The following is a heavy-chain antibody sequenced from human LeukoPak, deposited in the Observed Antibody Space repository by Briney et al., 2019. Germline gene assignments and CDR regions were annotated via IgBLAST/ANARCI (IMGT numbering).Heavy chain of an antibody. Sequence: SETLSLTCTVSGGSVSSHYWSWIRQPPRQPPGKGLEWIGYIYYSGSTNYNPSLKSRVTISIDTSKNQFSLKLTSVTAADTAVYYCARHDYTKSDAFDIWGQGTMVTVSS. D-gene: IGHD4-11*01. CDR2: IYYSGST. J-gene: IGHJ3*02. CDR3: ARHDYTKSDAFDI. CDR1: GGSVSSHY. V-gene: IGHV4-59*02.